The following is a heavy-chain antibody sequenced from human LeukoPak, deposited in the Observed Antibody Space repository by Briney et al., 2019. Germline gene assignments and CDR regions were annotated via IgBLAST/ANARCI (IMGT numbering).Heavy chain of an antibody. J-gene: IGHJ4*02. CDR3: ARSILWFGESSPDY. CDR2: INPNSGGT. D-gene: IGHD3-10*01. CDR1: GYTFTGYY. Sequence: ASVKVSCKASGYTFTGYYMHWVRQAPGQGLEWMGWINPNSGGTNYAQKFQGRVTMTRDTSISTACMELSRLRSDDTAVYYCARSILWFGESSPDYWGQGTLVTVSS. V-gene: IGHV1-2*02.